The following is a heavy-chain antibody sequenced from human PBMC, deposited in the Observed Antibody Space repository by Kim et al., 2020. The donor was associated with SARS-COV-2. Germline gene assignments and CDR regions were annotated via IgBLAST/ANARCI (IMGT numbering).Heavy chain of an antibody. D-gene: IGHD6-19*01. V-gene: IGHV3-30*02. CDR3: AKDRGHSSGLFDY. J-gene: IGHJ4*02. Sequence: YADAVKGQFTISRDNSKNTLYLQMNSLRADDTAVYYCAKDRGHSSGLFDYWGQGTLVTVSS.